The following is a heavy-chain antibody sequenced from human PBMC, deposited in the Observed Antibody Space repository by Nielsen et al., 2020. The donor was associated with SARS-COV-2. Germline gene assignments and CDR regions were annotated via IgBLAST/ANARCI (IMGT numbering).Heavy chain of an antibody. CDR1: GFTFSSYW. CDR3: AKNLIAARRMGYYYGMDV. Sequence: GESLKISCAASGFTFSSYWMHWVRQAPGKGLVWVSRINSDGSSTSYADSVKGRFTISRDNAKNTLYLQMNSLRAEDTAVYYCAKNLIAARRMGYYYGMDVWGQGTTVTVSS. CDR2: INSDGSST. V-gene: IGHV3-74*01. J-gene: IGHJ6*02. D-gene: IGHD6-6*01.